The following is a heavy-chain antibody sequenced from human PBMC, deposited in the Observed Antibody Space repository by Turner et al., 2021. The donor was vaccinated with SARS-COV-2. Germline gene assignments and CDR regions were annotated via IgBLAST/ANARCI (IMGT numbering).Heavy chain of an antibody. D-gene: IGHD6-6*01. CDR3: TRDAARGY. V-gene: IGHV3-72*01. CDR2: SRNKAKSFTT. Sequence: EVQLVESGGGLVQPGGSLRLSCAASGFTFSDHYLDWVRQAPGKGLEWVGRSRNKAKSFTTDYAGSVKGRFTISRDDAKSSLYLQMNSLKIEDTAVYYCTRDAARGYWGQGTLVSVSS. CDR1: GFTFSDHY. J-gene: IGHJ4*02.